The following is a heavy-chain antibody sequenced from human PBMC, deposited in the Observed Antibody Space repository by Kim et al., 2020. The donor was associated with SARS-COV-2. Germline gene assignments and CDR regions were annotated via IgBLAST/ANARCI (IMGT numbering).Heavy chain of an antibody. D-gene: IGHD3-22*01. Sequence: GGSLRLSCAASGFTVSSNYMSWVRQAPGKGLEWVSVIYSGGSTYYADSVKGRFTISRDNSKNTLYLQMNSLRAEDTAVYYCARDYYDSSGPGSLGGYYFDYWGQGTLVTVSS. CDR1: GFTVSSNY. V-gene: IGHV3-66*01. CDR2: IYSGGST. J-gene: IGHJ4*02. CDR3: ARDYYDSSGPGSLGGYYFDY.